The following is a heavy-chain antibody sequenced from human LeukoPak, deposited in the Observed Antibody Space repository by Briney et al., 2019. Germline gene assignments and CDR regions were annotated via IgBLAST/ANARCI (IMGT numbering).Heavy chain of an antibody. CDR1: GFTFSSYE. Sequence: GGSLRLSCAASGFTFSSYEMNWVSQAPGKWLEWVAVIWYDGSNKYYADSVKGRFTISRDNSKNTLYLQMNSLRAEDTAVYYCAREVVPAAMGYWGQGTLVTVSS. D-gene: IGHD2-2*01. CDR3: AREVVPAAMGY. V-gene: IGHV3-33*08. J-gene: IGHJ4*02. CDR2: IWYDGSNK.